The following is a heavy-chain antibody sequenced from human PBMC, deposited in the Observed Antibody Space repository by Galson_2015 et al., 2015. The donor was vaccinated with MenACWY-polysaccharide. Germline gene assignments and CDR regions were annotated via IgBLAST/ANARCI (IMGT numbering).Heavy chain of an antibody. J-gene: IGHJ6*02. CDR1: GYTFTSYY. V-gene: IGHV1-46*01. Sequence: SVKVSCKASGYTFTSYYMHWVRQAPGQGLEWMGIINPSGGSTSYAQKFQGRVTMTRDTSTSTVYMELSSLRSEDTAVYYCARDPHEYSSTRPRRYYYYGMDVWGQGTTVTVSS. CDR3: ARDPHEYSSTRPRRYYYYGMDV. D-gene: IGHD6-6*01. CDR2: INPSGGST.